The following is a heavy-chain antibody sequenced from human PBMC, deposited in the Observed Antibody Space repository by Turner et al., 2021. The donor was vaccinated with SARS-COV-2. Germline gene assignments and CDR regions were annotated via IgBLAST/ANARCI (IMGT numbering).Heavy chain of an antibody. CDR1: GGSIRTSGYF. J-gene: IGHJ4*02. D-gene: IGHD3-10*01. CDR3: ARLVRRAEYYFDY. V-gene: IGHV4-39*01. CDR2: LRYGGNT. Sequence: QVQLQESGPGLVKPSETLSLICTVSGGSIRTSGYFWAWLRQPPGKEPEWIGTLRYGGNTYYNPSLKSRVTISVDTSKNQFSLKLSSVTAADTAVYYCARLVRRAEYYFDYWGQGTLVTVSS.